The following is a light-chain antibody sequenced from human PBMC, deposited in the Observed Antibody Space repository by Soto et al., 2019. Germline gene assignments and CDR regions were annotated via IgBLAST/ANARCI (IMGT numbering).Light chain of an antibody. CDR2: DVS. J-gene: IGLJ1*01. CDR1: SSDVGGYIY. Sequence: QSVLTQPASVSGSPGQSIAISCTGTSSDVGGYIYVSWYQQHPGKAPKLIVYDVSNRPSGFSNRFSGSKSGNTASLTISGLQAEDEADYYCSSYTSSSTYVFGTGTKVTVL. V-gene: IGLV2-14*01. CDR3: SSYTSSSTYV.